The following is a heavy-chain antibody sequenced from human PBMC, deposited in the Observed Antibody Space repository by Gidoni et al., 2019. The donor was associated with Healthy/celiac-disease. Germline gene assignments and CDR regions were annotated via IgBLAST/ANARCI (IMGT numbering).Heavy chain of an antibody. D-gene: IGHD3-9*01. Sequence: QVQLVQSGAEVKKPGASVKVSCQASGYTFTGYYMHWVRQAPGQGLEWMGWINPNSGGTNYAQKFQGRVTMTRDTSISTAYMELSRLRSDDTAVYYCARDQADILTGHRVGYYGMDVWGQGTTVTVSS. V-gene: IGHV1-2*02. J-gene: IGHJ6*02. CDR2: INPNSGGT. CDR3: ARDQADILTGHRVGYYGMDV. CDR1: GYTFTGYY.